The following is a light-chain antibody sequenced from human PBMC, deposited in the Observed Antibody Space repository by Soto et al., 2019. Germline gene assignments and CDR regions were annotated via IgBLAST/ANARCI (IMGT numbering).Light chain of an antibody. Sequence: QSALTQPASVSGSPGQSITLSCTGTSSDVGGYNYVSWYQQHPGKAPKLMIHEVSNRPSGVSNRFSGSKSGNTASLTISGLQHEDEAAYYCSSYSRSITRYVFGAGTKLTVL. CDR1: SSDVGGYNY. CDR3: SSYSRSITRYV. J-gene: IGLJ1*01. V-gene: IGLV2-14*01. CDR2: EVS.